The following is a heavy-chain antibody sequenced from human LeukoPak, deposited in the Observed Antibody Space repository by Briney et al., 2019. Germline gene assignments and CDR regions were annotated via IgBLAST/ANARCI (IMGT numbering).Heavy chain of an antibody. CDR1: GGSFSGSY. CDR2: INLGGNT. Sequence: SETLSLTCSVYGGSFSGSYWSWIRQPPGKGLEWIGEINLGGNTHYNPSLKSRVTISLDTSKSQFSLNLTSVTAADTAVYYCARMSYGSGTYYRFDYWGQGTLVTASS. J-gene: IGHJ4*02. CDR3: ARMSYGSGTYYRFDY. D-gene: IGHD3-10*01. V-gene: IGHV4-34*01.